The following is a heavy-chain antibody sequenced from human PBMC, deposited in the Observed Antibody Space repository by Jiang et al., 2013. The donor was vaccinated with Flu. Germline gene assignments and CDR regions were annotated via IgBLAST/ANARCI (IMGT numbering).Heavy chain of an antibody. CDR3: ARGVASAGTTLPVNDY. V-gene: IGHV4-59*08. D-gene: IGHD6-13*01. CDR2: IYYYSGNT. Sequence: PGLVKPSETLSLTCTVSGGSISSYYWSWIRQPPGKGLEWIGYIYYYSGNTNYNPSLKSRVTISVDTSKNQFSLKLSSVTAADAAVYFCARGVASAGTTLPVNDYWGQGTLVTVSS. J-gene: IGHJ4*02. CDR1: GGSISSYY.